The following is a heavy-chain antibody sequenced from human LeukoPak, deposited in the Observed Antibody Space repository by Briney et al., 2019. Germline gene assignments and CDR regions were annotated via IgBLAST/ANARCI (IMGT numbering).Heavy chain of an antibody. D-gene: IGHD2-15*01. Sequence: SETLSLTCTVSGGSISSSSYYWGWIRQPPGKGLEWIGSIYYSGSTYYNPSLKSRVTISVDTSKNQFSLKLSSVTAADTAVCYCARDLLSVVGAPIDNWFDPWGQGTLVTVSS. CDR2: IYYSGST. CDR1: GGSISSSSYY. V-gene: IGHV4-39*07. J-gene: IGHJ5*02. CDR3: ARDLLSVVGAPIDNWFDP.